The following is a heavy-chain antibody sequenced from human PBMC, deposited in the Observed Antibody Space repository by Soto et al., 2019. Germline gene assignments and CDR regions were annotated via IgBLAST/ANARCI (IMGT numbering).Heavy chain of an antibody. Sequence: PGGSLRLSCAASGFTFSSYAMSWVRQAPGKGLEWVSAISGSGGSTYYADSVKGRFTISRDNSKNTLYLQMNSLRAEDTAVYYCAKLYSNCDPYYYYYGMDVWGQGTTVTVSS. CDR2: ISGSGGST. V-gene: IGHV3-23*01. D-gene: IGHD4-4*01. CDR3: AKLYSNCDPYYYYYGMDV. CDR1: GFTFSSYA. J-gene: IGHJ6*02.